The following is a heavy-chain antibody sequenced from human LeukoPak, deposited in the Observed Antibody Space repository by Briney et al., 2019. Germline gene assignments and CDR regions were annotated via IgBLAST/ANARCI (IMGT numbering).Heavy chain of an antibody. CDR1: GFTFSSYG. D-gene: IGHD6-13*01. CDR2: INWNGGST. J-gene: IGHJ4*02. Sequence: GGSLRLSCAASGFTFSSYGMSWVRQAPGKGLEWVSGINWNGGSTGYADSVKGRFTISRDNAKNSLYLQMNSLRAEDTAVYYCAKRDSSSWSELDYWGQGTLVTVSS. CDR3: AKRDSSSWSELDY. V-gene: IGHV3-20*04.